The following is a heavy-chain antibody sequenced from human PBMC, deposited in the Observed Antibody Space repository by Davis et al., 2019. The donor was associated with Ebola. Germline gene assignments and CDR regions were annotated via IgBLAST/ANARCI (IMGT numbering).Heavy chain of an antibody. D-gene: IGHD7-27*01. Sequence: GESLKISCTASGFTFGDYAMSWVRQAPGKGLEWVGFIRSKAHGGTTEYAASVKGRFTISRDDSKSIAYLQMNSLKTEDTAVYYCTSGELGAPPFDYWGQGTLVTVSS. CDR3: TSGELGAPPFDY. CDR2: IRSKAHGGTT. J-gene: IGHJ4*02. V-gene: IGHV3-49*04. CDR1: GFTFGDYA.